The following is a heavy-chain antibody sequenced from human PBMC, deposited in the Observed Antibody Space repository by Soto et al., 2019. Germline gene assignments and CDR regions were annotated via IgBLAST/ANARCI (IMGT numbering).Heavy chain of an antibody. CDR3: AREVPSRYFDL. CDR2: INHSGST. Sequence: QVRLQQWGAGLLKPSETLPLTCAVYGGSFSDYYWSWIRQPPGKGLEWIEEINHSGSTNYNPSLKSRVTISVDTSKNQFSLKLNSVTAADTAVYYCAREVPSRYFDLWGRGTPVTVSS. CDR1: GGSFSDYY. D-gene: IGHD3-10*01. J-gene: IGHJ2*01. V-gene: IGHV4-34*01.